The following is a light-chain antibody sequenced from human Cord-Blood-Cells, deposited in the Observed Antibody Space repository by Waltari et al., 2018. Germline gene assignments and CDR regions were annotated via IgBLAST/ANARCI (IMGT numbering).Light chain of an antibody. Sequence: EIVLTQSPGTLSLSPGERATLSCRASQGVSSSYLAWYQQNPGQPPRLLIYGASSRATGIPDRFSGSGAGTDFTLTSSRLEPEDVAVYYCQQYGSSRFTFGPGTKVDIK. V-gene: IGKV3-20*01. CDR3: QQYGSSRFT. CDR1: QGVSSSY. J-gene: IGKJ3*01. CDR2: GAS.